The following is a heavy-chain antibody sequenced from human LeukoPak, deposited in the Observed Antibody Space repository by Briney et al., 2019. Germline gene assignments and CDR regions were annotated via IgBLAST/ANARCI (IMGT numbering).Heavy chain of an antibody. CDR2: IWFDKNQ. CDR1: GFILNDYG. J-gene: IGHJ4*02. V-gene: IGHV3-33*01. Sequence: GGSLRLSCAASGFILNDYGMHWVRQAPGKGLEWVADIWFDKNQHFADSVKGRFAISRDNSKNTVYLQMDSLRAEDTAIYYCARDYWWNYDYWGQGTLVTVSS. D-gene: IGHD1-7*01. CDR3: ARDYWWNYDY.